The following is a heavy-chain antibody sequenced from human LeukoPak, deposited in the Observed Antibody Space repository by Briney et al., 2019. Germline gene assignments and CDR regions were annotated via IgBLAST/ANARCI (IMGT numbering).Heavy chain of an antibody. CDR3: ARDREGYCSSTSCSNWFDP. D-gene: IGHD2-2*01. Sequence: GASVKVSCMASGGTFSSSAISWVRQAPGQGLEWMGGIIPIFGTANYAQKFQGRVTITTDESTSTAYMELSSLRSEDTAVYYCARDREGYCSSTSCSNWFDPWGQGTLVTVSS. V-gene: IGHV1-69*05. CDR1: GGTFSSSA. CDR2: IIPIFGTA. J-gene: IGHJ5*02.